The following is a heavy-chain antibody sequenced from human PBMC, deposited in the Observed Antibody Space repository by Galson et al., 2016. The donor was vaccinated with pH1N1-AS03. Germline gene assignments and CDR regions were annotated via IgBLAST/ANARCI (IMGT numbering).Heavy chain of an antibody. Sequence: SVKVSCKASGDTFSGYGITWVRQAPGQGLEWMGGIIPTYGTSNYAQKFQGRVTITADESTSTTYMDLSSLRSEDTAVYFCARRRLDPFRGASGWYFYFYGVDVWAKGPRSPSL. D-gene: IGHD6-25*01. V-gene: IGHV1-69*13. J-gene: IGHJ6*02. CDR1: GDTFSGYG. CDR3: ARRRLDPFRGASGWYFYFYGVDV. CDR2: IIPTYGTS.